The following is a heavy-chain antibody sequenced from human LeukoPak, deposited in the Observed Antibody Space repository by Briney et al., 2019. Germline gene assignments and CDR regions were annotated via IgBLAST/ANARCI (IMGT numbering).Heavy chain of an antibody. CDR3: ARVDSGTYYMPFDY. CDR1: GGSLIPYY. V-gene: IGHV4-59*01. D-gene: IGHD1-26*01. J-gene: IGHJ4*02. Sequence: PSETLSLTCTVSGGSLIPYYWSWIRQPPGKGLEWIGYIYHSGTTNYSPPLKGRATLSVDTSKNQISLRLSSVTAADTAVYFCARVDSGTYYMPFDYWGQGSLVTVSS. CDR2: IYHSGTT.